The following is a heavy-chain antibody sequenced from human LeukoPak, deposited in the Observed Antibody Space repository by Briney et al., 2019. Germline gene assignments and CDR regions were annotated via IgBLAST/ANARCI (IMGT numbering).Heavy chain of an antibody. Sequence: SETLSLTCTVSGGSISTYYWSWIRQPPGKGLEWIGYIYHSGGTNYNPSLKNRVTISVDTSKNQFSLKLSSVTAADTAVYYCARGIRGYSYGPFDYWGQGTLVTVSS. D-gene: IGHD5-18*01. J-gene: IGHJ4*02. CDR2: IYHSGGT. CDR3: ARGIRGYSYGPFDY. CDR1: GGSISTYY. V-gene: IGHV4-59*08.